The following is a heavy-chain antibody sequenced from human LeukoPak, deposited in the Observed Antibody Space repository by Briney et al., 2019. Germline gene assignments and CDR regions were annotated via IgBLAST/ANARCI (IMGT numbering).Heavy chain of an antibody. CDR2: ISSSGSTM. D-gene: IGHD5-12*01. CDR1: GFTFSSHE. V-gene: IGHV3-48*03. Sequence: GGSLRLSCAASGFTFSSHEMNWVRQAPGKGLEWVSHISSSGSTMYYADSVKGRFTISRDNAKNSLYLQMNSLRAEDTAVYYCSRGYSGYDCIDYWGQGTLVTVSS. CDR3: SRGYSGYDCIDY. J-gene: IGHJ4*02.